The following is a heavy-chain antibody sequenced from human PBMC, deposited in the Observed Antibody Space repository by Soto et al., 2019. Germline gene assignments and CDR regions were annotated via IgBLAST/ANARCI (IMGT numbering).Heavy chain of an antibody. D-gene: IGHD6-6*01. J-gene: IGHJ4*02. CDR2: IYPGDSNI. CDR3: ARHLDEYSSASGFDY. V-gene: IGHV5-51*01. CDR1: GYSFSSHW. Sequence: PGESLKISCKGSGYSFSSHWIGWVRQMPGKGLEWMGIIYPGDSNIRYSPSFEGQIDMSADRSISTAYLRLSSLKASDTATCYCARHLDEYSSASGFDYWGQGTLVTVSS.